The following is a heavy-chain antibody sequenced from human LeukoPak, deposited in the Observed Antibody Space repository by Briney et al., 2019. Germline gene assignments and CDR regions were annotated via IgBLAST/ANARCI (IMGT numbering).Heavy chain of an antibody. CDR3: ARYCSGGSCYSFGLNY. CDR2: INPNSGGT. V-gene: IGHV1-2*02. CDR1: GYTFTGYY. J-gene: IGHJ4*02. D-gene: IGHD2-15*01. Sequence: ASVKVSCKASGYTFTGYYMHWVRQAPGQGLEWMGWINPNSGGTNYAQKFQGRVTMTRDTSISTAYMELSRLRSDGTAVYYCARYCSGGSCYSFGLNYWGQGTLVTVSS.